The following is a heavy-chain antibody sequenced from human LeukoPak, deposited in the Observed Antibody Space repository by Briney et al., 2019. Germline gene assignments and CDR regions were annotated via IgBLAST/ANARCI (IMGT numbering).Heavy chain of an antibody. CDR2: IYYSGST. Sequence: SQTLSLTCTVSGGSISSGGYYWSWIRQHPGKGLEWIGYIYYSGSTYYNPSLKSRVTISVDTSKNQFSLKLSSVTAGDTAVYCRARESITMVRGVISDGMDVWGKGTTVTVSP. CDR3: ARESITMVRGVISDGMDV. CDR1: GGSISSGGYY. D-gene: IGHD3-10*01. V-gene: IGHV4-31*03. J-gene: IGHJ6*04.